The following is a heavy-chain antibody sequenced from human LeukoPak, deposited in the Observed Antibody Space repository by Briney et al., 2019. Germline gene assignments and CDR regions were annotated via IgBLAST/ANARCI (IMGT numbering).Heavy chain of an antibody. Sequence: ASVKVSCKASGYTCTSYAMHWVRQAPGQRLEWMGWINAGNGNTKYSQKFQGRVTITRDTSASTAYMELSSLRSEDTAVYYCARGGSGSYYNPREFDYWGQGTLVTVSS. CDR1: GYTCTSYA. CDR2: INAGNGNT. V-gene: IGHV1-3*01. D-gene: IGHD3-10*01. CDR3: ARGGSGSYYNPREFDY. J-gene: IGHJ4*02.